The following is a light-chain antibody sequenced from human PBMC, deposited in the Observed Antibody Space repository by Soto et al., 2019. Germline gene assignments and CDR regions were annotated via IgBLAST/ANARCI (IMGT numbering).Light chain of an antibody. J-gene: IGKJ4*01. CDR2: EAS. V-gene: IGKV3-11*01. Sequence: EIVLTQSPATLSMSPGERATLSCRASQSVSNYLAWYQQKPGQAPRLLIYEASNRASGIPARFSGRGSGTDFTLTISSLEPEDFATYYCQQAKSYPLTFGGGTKVEIK. CDR3: QQAKSYPLT. CDR1: QSVSNY.